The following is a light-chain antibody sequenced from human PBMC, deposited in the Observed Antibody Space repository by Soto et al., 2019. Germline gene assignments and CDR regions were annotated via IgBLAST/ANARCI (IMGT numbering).Light chain of an antibody. CDR2: EVS. V-gene: IGLV2-8*01. J-gene: IGLJ1*01. Sequence: QSVLTQPPSASGSPGQSVTISCTGTSSDVGGYNYVSWYQQHPGKAPKLLIYEVSERPSGVPDRFSGSKSGNTASLTVSGLQAEDEADYYCSSYAGSNRVFGTGTKLTVL. CDR3: SSYAGSNRV. CDR1: SSDVGGYNY.